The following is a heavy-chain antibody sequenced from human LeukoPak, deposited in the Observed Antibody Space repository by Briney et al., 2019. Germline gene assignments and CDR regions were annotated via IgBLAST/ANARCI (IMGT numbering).Heavy chain of an antibody. Sequence: GGSLRLSCAASGFTFSNFAMSWVRQAPGKGLEWVSVISGSGSRTYYADSAKGRFTISRDNSRNTLYLQMTSLRAEDTAAYYCTSRGQVGSGTYSPYDYWGQGTLVSVSS. CDR3: TSRGQVGSGTYSPYDY. CDR2: ISGSGSRT. V-gene: IGHV3-23*01. J-gene: IGHJ4*02. D-gene: IGHD3-10*01. CDR1: GFTFSNFA.